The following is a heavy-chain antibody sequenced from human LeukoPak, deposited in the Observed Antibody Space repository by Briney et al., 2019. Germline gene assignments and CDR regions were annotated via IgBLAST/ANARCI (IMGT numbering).Heavy chain of an antibody. J-gene: IGHJ4*02. D-gene: IGHD6-13*01. CDR2: ISVDGSNE. CDR3: TTVLYGIAAAATDY. V-gene: IGHV3-30*03. CDR1: GFTFSSYG. Sequence: PGGSLRLSCAASGFTFSSYGMHWVRQAPGKGLEWVAVISVDGSNEYYADSVKGRFTISRDNSKNTLYLQMNSLKTEDTAVYYCTTVLYGIAAAATDYWGQGTLVTVSS.